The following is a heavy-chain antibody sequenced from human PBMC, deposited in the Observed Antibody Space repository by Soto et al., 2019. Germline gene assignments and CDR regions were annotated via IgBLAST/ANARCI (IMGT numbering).Heavy chain of an antibody. V-gene: IGHV1-18*04. CDR1: GYTFTNHG. D-gene: IGHD3-22*01. Sequence: ASVKVSCKASGYTFTNHGLSWVRQAPGQGPEWMGWISPHNGNTNYAQRFQGRVTMTTDTSTTTAYMELRSLRSDDTAEYFCARERYESSGQPVYWGQGTLVTVSS. J-gene: IGHJ4*02. CDR2: ISPHNGNT. CDR3: ARERYESSGQPVY.